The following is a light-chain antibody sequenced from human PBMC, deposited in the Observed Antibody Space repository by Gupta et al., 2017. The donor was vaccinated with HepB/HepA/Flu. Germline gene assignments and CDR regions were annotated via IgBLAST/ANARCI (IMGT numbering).Light chain of an antibody. Sequence: GGYNYVSWYQQHTGKAPKLMISDVTNRPSGVSNRFSGSKSGNTASLTISGLQAEDEADYYCSSYTSSSTLVFGGGNKLTVL. CDR2: DVT. J-gene: IGLJ2*01. CDR3: SSYTSSSTLV. CDR1: GGYNY. V-gene: IGLV2-14*04.